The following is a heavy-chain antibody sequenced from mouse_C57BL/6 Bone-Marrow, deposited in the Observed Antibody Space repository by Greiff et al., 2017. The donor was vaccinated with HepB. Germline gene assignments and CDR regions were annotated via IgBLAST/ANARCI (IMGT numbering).Heavy chain of an antibody. CDR3: ARTEDYYGSLFAIDY. D-gene: IGHD1-1*01. CDR2: INPSSGYT. V-gene: IGHV1-7*01. CDR1: GYTFTSYW. J-gene: IGHJ4*01. Sequence: QVQLKESGAELAKPGASVKLSCKASGYTFTSYWMHWVKQRPGQGLEWIGYINPSSGYTKYNQKLKDKATLTAYKSSSTTYMQLRSQTYEASAVYYCARTEDYYGSLFAIDYWGQGTAVTVSS.